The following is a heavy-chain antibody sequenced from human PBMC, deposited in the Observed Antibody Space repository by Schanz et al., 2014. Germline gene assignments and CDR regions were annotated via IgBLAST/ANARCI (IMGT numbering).Heavy chain of an antibody. D-gene: IGHD3-10*01. CDR3: ATNGPFRMVRGSNAFDA. J-gene: IGHJ3*01. CDR2: FDVEDGET. CDR1: GYTVSALA. V-gene: IGHV1-24*01. Sequence: QVQLVQSGPEVKKPGASVKVSCEISGYTVSALAMHWVRQAPGKGLEWLGGFDVEDGETIYAQKFQGRITMTEDTSTETAYMELSGLRSGDTAVYYCATNGPFRMVRGSNAFDAWGQGTMVTVSS.